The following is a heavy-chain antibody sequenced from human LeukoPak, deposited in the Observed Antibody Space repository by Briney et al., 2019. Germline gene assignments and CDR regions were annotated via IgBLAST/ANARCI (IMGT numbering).Heavy chain of an antibody. CDR1: GGTFSSYA. CDR2: IIPILGTA. D-gene: IGHD2-2*02. CDR3: ARERMSDIVVVPAAIDRLYYYYGMDV. Sequence: GASVKVSCKASGGTFSSYAISWVRQAPGQGLEWMGGIIPILGTANYAQKFQGRVTITADESTSTAYMELSSLRSEDTTVYYCARERMSDIVVVPAAIDRLYYYYGMDVWGQGTTVTVSS. J-gene: IGHJ6*02. V-gene: IGHV1-69*13.